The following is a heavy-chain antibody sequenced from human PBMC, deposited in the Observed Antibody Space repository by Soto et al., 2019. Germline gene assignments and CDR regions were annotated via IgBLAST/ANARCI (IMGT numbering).Heavy chain of an antibody. CDR3: ASTYSTSWYWFDP. V-gene: IGHV2-26*04. CDR2: ICSNDEK. J-gene: IGHJ5*02. D-gene: IGHD6-13*01. Sequence: QVTVKESGPVLVKPTETLTLTCTVSGFSLSNAGLGVSWIRQPPGKALEWLAHICSNDEKSYTTSLKSRLTISKDTSKSQVVLIMTNLDPVDTATYYCASTYSTSWYWFDPWGQGTRVTVSS. CDR1: GFSLSNAGLG.